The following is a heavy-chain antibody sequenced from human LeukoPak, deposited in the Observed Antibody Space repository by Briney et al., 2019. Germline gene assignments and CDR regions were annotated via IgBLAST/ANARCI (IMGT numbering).Heavy chain of an antibody. J-gene: IGHJ4*02. D-gene: IGHD6-19*01. Sequence: GGSLRLSCAASGFTFDDYAMHWVRQAPGKGLEWVSGISWNSGSIGYADSVKGRFTISRDNAKNSLYLQMNSLRAEDTALYYCAPPGIAVVGYWGQGTLVTVSS. CDR3: APPGIAVVGY. CDR2: ISWNSGSI. CDR1: GFTFDDYA. V-gene: IGHV3-9*01.